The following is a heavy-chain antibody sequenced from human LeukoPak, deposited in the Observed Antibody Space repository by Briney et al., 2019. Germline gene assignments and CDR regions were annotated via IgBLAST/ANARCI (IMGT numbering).Heavy chain of an antibody. D-gene: IGHD4-11*01. CDR2: ISWNSGSI. V-gene: IGHV3-9*01. CDR3: ARDLEDYNNYGEMAI. J-gene: IGHJ4*02. CDR1: GFTFDDYA. Sequence: GGSLRLSCAASGFTFDDYAMHWVRQAPGKGLEWVSGISWNSGSIGYADSVKGRFTISRDNAKNSLYLQMNSLRAEDTAVYYCARDLEDYNNYGEMAIWGQGALVTVSS.